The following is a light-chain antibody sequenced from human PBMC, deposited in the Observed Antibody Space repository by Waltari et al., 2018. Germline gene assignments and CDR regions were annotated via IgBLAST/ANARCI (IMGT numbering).Light chain of an antibody. V-gene: IGKV3-20*01. CDR2: GSS. J-gene: IGKJ2*01. Sequence: EIVLTQSPGTLSLSPGERANLSCRASQSVSNNYLAWYQQKPGQAPRLLIYGSSSRATGIPDRFGGSWSGTDFTLTISRLEPEDFAVYYCQQYGSSPYTFGQGTKLEIK. CDR3: QQYGSSPYT. CDR1: QSVSNNY.